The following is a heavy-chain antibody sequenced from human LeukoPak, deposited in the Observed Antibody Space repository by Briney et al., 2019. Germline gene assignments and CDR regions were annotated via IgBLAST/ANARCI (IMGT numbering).Heavy chain of an antibody. D-gene: IGHD6-13*01. CDR2: ISGSGGST. CDR1: GFTFSSYA. J-gene: IGHJ3*02. V-gene: IGHV3-23*01. CDR3: AKAKGSSSSWYAFDI. Sequence: PGGSLRLSCAASGFTFSSYAMSWVRQAPGKGLEGVAAISGSGGSTYYADSVKGRFTISRDNSKNTLYLQMSSLRAEDTAVYYCAKAKGSSSSWYAFDIWGQGTMVTVSS.